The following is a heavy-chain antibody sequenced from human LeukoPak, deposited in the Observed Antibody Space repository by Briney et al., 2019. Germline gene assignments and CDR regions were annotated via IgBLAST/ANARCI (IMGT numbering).Heavy chain of an antibody. Sequence: ASVKVSCKVSGYTLTELSMHWVRQAPGKGLEWMGGFDPEDGETIYAQKFQGRVTMTEDTSTDTAYMELSSLRSEDTAVYYCATDLSSGWMGTHAFDIWGQGTMVTVSS. V-gene: IGHV1-24*01. D-gene: IGHD6-19*01. CDR2: FDPEDGET. J-gene: IGHJ3*02. CDR3: ATDLSSGWMGTHAFDI. CDR1: GYTLTELS.